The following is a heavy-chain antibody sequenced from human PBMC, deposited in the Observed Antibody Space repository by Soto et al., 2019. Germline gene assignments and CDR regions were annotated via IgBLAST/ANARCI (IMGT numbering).Heavy chain of an antibody. CDR1: GFTFSSYG. Sequence: QVQLVESGGGVVQPGRSLRLSCAASGFTFSSYGMHWVRQAQGKGLEWVAVIWYDGSNKYYAYSVKGRFTISRDNSKNTLYLHMNSLRAEDTAVYYCARDGCSSTSCYYYGMDVWGQGTTVTVSS. D-gene: IGHD2-2*01. CDR3: ARDGCSSTSCYYYGMDV. V-gene: IGHV3-33*01. J-gene: IGHJ6*02. CDR2: IWYDGSNK.